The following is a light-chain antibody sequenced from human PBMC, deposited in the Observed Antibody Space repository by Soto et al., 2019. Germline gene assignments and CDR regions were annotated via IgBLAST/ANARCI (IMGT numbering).Light chain of an antibody. J-gene: IGKJ1*01. CDR3: QQSYSTPPT. Sequence: DIQMTQSPSSLSASVGDRVTITCRASQSISSRLNWYQQKPGKAPKFLIYAASSLQSGVPSRFSGSGSGTDFTLTISSLQPEDFAAYYCQQSYSTPPTFGQGTKVEIK. CDR2: AAS. V-gene: IGKV1-39*01. CDR1: QSISSR.